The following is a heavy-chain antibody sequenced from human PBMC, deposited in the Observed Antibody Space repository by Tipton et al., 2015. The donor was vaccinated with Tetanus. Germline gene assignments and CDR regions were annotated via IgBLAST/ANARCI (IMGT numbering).Heavy chain of an antibody. CDR2: INWNSFSL. CDR3: ASGSSLDY. CDR1: GFKFDDHA. J-gene: IGHJ4*02. Sequence: SLRLSCAASGFKFDDHAMHWVRRLPGKGLEWVASINWNSFSLAYADSVKGRFIISRDNGKNSLYLQMNSLTADDTAVYFCASGSSLDYWGQGTLVTVSS. D-gene: IGHD6-6*01. V-gene: IGHV3-9*01.